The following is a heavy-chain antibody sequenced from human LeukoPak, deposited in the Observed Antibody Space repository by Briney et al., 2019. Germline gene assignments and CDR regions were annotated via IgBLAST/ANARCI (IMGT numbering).Heavy chain of an antibody. D-gene: IGHD1-26*01. CDR1: GYTFSGYY. V-gene: IGHV1-69*06. Sequence: SVKVSCKASGYTFSGYYIHWVRQAPGQGLEWMGGIIPIFGTANYAQKFQGRVTITADKSTSTAYMELSSLRSEDTAVYYCATHSVGATFDYWGQGTLVTVSS. J-gene: IGHJ4*02. CDR3: ATHSVGATFDY. CDR2: IIPIFGTA.